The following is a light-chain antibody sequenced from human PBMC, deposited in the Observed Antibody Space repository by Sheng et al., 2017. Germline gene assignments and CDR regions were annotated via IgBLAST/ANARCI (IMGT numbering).Light chain of an antibody. J-gene: IGKJ1*01. CDR3: QQTDTFPWT. V-gene: IGKV1-12*01. CDR1: QGVSTW. Sequence: DIQMTQSPASVSASVGDRVLITCRASQGVSTWLAWFQQKPGKAPMLLIYTASSLQSGVPSRFSGSGSGTDFTLIISNLQPEDFATYYCQQTDTFPWTFGQGTKVEFK. CDR2: TAS.